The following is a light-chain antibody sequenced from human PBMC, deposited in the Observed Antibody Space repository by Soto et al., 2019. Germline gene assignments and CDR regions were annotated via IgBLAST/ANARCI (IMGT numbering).Light chain of an antibody. J-gene: IGLJ1*01. CDR3: QSYDNSLSVLYV. Sequence: QSVLTQPPSVSGAPGQRVTISCIGSSSNIGAGYDVHWYQHLPGTAPKLLIYGNKNRPSGVPDRFSGSKSGTSASLAITGLQAEDEADYYCQSYDNSLSVLYVFGTGTKGTVL. V-gene: IGLV1-40*01. CDR1: SSNIGAGYD. CDR2: GNK.